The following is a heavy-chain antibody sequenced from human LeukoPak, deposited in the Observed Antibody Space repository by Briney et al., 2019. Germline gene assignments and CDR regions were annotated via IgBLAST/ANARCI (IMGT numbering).Heavy chain of an antibody. D-gene: IGHD3-9*01. V-gene: IGHV4-59*08. Sequence: NASETLSLTCTVSGGSISSYYWSWIRQPPGKGLEWIGYIYYSGSTNYNPSLKSRVTISVDTSKNQFSLKLSSVTAADTAVYYCARHYYDILTGYSGAFDIWGQGTMVTVSS. CDR3: ARHYYDILTGYSGAFDI. CDR1: GGSISSYY. CDR2: IYYSGST. J-gene: IGHJ3*02.